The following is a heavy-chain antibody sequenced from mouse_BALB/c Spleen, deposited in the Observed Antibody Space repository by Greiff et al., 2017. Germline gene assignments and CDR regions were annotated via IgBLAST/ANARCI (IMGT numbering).Heavy chain of an antibody. CDR3: ASPMDY. Sequence: QVQLQQSGAELARPGASVKLSCKASGYTFTSYWMQWVKQRPGQGLEWIGAIYPGDGDTRYTQKFKGKATLTADKSSSTAYMQLSSLASEDSAVYYCASPMDYWGQGTSVTVSS. CDR1: GYTFTSYW. CDR2: IYPGDGDT. V-gene: IGHV1-87*01. J-gene: IGHJ4*01.